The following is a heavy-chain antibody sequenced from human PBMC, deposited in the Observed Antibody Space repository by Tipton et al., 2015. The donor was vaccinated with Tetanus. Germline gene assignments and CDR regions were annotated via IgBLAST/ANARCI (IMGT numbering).Heavy chain of an antibody. D-gene: IGHD4-17*01. CDR3: VLKLDYGDYGYYYGMDV. CDR2: IYYSGST. CDR1: GGSISSYY. Sequence: TLSLTCTVSGGSISSYYWSWIRQPPGKGLEWIGYIYYSGSTNYNPSLKSRVTISVDTSKNQFSLKLSSVTAADTAVYYCVLKLDYGDYGYYYGMDVWGQGTTVTVSS. J-gene: IGHJ6*02. V-gene: IGHV4-59*07.